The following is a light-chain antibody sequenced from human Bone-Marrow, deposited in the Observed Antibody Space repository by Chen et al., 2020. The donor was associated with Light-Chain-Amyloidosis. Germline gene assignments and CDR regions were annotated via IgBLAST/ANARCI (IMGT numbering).Light chain of an antibody. J-gene: IGLJ3*02. CDR3: QVWDRSSDRPV. CDR2: DDS. Sequence: SYLLTQPSPVSVAPGQTATLPCGGNNIGSTSVHWYQQTPGQAPLLVVYDDSDRPSGIPERLSGSNSGNTATLTISRVEAGDEADYYCQVWDRSSDRPVFGGGTKLTVL. V-gene: IGLV3-21*02. CDR1: NIGSTS.